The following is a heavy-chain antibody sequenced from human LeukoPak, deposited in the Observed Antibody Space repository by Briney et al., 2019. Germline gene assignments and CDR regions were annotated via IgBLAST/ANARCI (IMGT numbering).Heavy chain of an antibody. V-gene: IGHV5-10-1*01. CDR3: ARTESDGDYGDYFDY. Sequence: GEALKISCKGSGYSFTSYWISWVRQMPGKGLEGMGWIDPSDSYTNYSPSFQGHVTISADKSISTAYLQWSRLKASDTAMYYCARTESDGDYGDYFDYWGQGNLFTVSS. J-gene: IGHJ4*02. D-gene: IGHD4-17*01. CDR2: IDPSDSYT. CDR1: GYSFTSYW.